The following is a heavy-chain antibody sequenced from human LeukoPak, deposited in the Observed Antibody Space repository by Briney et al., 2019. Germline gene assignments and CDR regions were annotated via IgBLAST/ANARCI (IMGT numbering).Heavy chain of an antibody. V-gene: IGHV3-48*03. CDR1: GFTFSSYE. CDR3: ARAVVVMSYFDS. D-gene: IGHD3-22*01. J-gene: IGHJ4*02. Sequence: GGSLRLSCAASGFTFSSYEMNWVRQAPGKGLEWVSYISSSGSTIYYADSVKGRFTISRDNAKNSLYLQMNSLRAEDTAVYYCARAVVVMSYFDSWGQGTLVTVSS. CDR2: ISSSGSTI.